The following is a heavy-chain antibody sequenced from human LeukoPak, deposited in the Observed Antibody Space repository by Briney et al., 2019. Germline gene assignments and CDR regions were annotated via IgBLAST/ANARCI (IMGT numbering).Heavy chain of an antibody. J-gene: IGHJ5*02. V-gene: IGHV1-2*04. D-gene: IGHD6-13*01. CDR1: GYTFTGYY. CDR3: AAIIAAAGTGFDP. CDR2: INPNSGGT. Sequence: ASVKVSCKASGYTFTGYYMHWVRQAPGQGLEWMGWINPNSGGTNYAQKFQGWVTMTRDTSISTAYMELSRLRSDDTAVYYCAAIIAAAGTGFDPWGQGTLVTVSS.